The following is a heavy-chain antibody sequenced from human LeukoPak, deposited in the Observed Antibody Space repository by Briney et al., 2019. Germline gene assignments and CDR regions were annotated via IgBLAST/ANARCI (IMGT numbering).Heavy chain of an antibody. CDR3: ARVFARSGEISGSYLYY. CDR2: IIPIFGRA. D-gene: IGHD1-26*01. J-gene: IGHJ4*02. Sequence: VASVKVSCKASGGTFSSYAINWVRQAPGQGPEWMGGIIPIFGRANYAQKFQGRVTMTTDESTSTAYMELSSLRSEDTAVYYCARVFARSGEISGSYLYYWGQGTLVTVSS. CDR1: GGTFSSYA. V-gene: IGHV1-69*05.